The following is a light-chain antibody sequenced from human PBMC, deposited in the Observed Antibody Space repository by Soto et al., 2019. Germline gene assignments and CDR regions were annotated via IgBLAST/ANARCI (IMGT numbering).Light chain of an antibody. CDR3: QHYSYWRT. J-gene: IGKJ1*01. CDR1: LSVSSN. CDR2: GAS. V-gene: IGKV3-15*01. Sequence: EIVMTQSPATLSVSPGERATLSCRASLSVSSNLAWYQQKPGQAPRLLIYGASTRATGIPARFSGSGSGTEFTLTISSLQSEDFAVYYCQHYSYWRTFGQGTKVEIX.